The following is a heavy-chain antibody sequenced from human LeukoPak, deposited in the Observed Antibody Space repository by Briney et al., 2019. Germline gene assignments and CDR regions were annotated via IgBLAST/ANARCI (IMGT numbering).Heavy chain of an antibody. CDR2: ISYDGSNK. Sequence: GGSLRLSCAASGFTFSSYGMHWVRQAPGKGLEWVAVISYDGSNKYYADSVKGRFTISRDNSKNTLYLQMNSLRAEDTAVYYCAKIEQQLAYLGYWGQGTLVTVSS. CDR3: AKIEQQLAYLGY. CDR1: GFTFSSYG. J-gene: IGHJ4*02. D-gene: IGHD6-13*01. V-gene: IGHV3-30*18.